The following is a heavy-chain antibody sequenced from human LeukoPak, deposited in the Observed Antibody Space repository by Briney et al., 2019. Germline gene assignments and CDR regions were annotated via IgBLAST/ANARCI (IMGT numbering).Heavy chain of an antibody. J-gene: IGHJ4*02. CDR2: IYFSGRT. CDR3: ARGGSYWDS. CDR1: GGSIRITSYY. D-gene: IGHD3-10*01. V-gene: IGHV4-39*07. Sequence: SKTLSLTCTVSGGSIRITSYYWGWIRQSPGREPEWIGSIYFSGRTHYNPSLESRVTISVDTSNNQFSLRLNSVTAADTAVYYCARGGSYWDSWGQGTLVTVSS.